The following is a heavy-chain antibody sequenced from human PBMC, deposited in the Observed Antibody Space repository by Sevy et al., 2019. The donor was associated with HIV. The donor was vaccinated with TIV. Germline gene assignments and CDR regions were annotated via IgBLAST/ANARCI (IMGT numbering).Heavy chain of an antibody. J-gene: IGHJ4*02. CDR2: ISYDGRNTK. CDR3: ARDRGEILSSAFDY. Sequence: VGSLRLSCVGSGFSFSDHRMHWVRQAPGKVLEWMAVISYDGRNTKYKADSVKGRFTISRDNSKNTLYLQMNSLRAEDTAIYYCARDRGEILSSAFDYWGQGTLVTVSS. D-gene: IGHD3-16*01. CDR1: GFSFSDHR. V-gene: IGHV3-30*03.